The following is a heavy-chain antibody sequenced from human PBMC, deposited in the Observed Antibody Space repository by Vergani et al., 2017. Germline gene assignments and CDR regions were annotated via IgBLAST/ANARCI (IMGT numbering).Heavy chain of an antibody. CDR2: IYHSGGA. CDR3: ASDTHSGQRADR. Sequence: QLHLQESGPGLVKPSETLSLTCTVSGGSITSRSYYWGWIRQPPGKGLEWIGNIYHSGGAYYNPSLKGRVTISVDTSKNQFSLEVTSVTAADTAVYYCASDTHSGQRADRWGQGILVTVTS. CDR1: GGSITSRSYY. D-gene: IGHD6-19*01. J-gene: IGHJ5*02. V-gene: IGHV4-39*01.